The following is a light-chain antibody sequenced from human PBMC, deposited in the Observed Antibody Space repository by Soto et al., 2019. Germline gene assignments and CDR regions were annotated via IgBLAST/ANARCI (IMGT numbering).Light chain of an antibody. CDR3: QQYKSFSLT. Sequence: DIQMTQSPSTLSASVGDRVTITCRASQSISSWLAWYQQKPGKAPKLLIYKTSNLESGVPLRFSGSGSGTEFSLTISSLQPDDFATYYCQQYKSFSLTFGGGTRVEVK. V-gene: IGKV1-5*03. CDR1: QSISSW. J-gene: IGKJ4*01. CDR2: KTS.